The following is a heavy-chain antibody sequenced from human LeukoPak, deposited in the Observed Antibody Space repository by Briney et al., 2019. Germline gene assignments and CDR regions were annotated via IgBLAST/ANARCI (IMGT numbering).Heavy chain of an antibody. V-gene: IGHV3-30*01. Sequence: PGGSLRLSCAASGFTFSSYAMHWVRQAPGKGLEWVAVISYDGSNKYYADSVKGRFTISRDNSKNTLYLQMNSLRAEDTAVYYCARGPTHCSGGSCYSRGYYYYMDVWGKGTTVTVSS. CDR3: ARGPTHCSGGSCYSRGYYYYMDV. CDR2: ISYDGSNK. J-gene: IGHJ6*03. D-gene: IGHD2-15*01. CDR1: GFTFSSYA.